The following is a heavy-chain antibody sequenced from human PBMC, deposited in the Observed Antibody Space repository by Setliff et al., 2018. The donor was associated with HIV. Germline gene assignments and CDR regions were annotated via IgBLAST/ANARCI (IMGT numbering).Heavy chain of an antibody. CDR3: ARGLLESRMGYGMDV. D-gene: IGHD1-1*01. J-gene: IGHJ6*02. CDR1: GYTFTSYA. CDR2: INTGDGTT. V-gene: IGHV1-3*04. Sequence: GASVKVSCKASGYTFTSYAIHWVRQAPGQSLEWMGWINTGDGTTKYSQKFQGRVTITRDTSASTAYMDLSSLRSEDTALYFCARGLLESRMGYGMDVWGQGTTVTVSS.